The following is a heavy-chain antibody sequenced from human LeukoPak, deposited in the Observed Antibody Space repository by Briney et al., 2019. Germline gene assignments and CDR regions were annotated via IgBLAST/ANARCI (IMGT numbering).Heavy chain of an antibody. Sequence: GGSLRLSCAASGFTFRSYWMSWVRQAPGKGLEWVANIERDGSEKCYVDSVKGRFIISRDNAKNSLYLEMNSLRAEDTAVYYCARDWRYCSSSSCLAMDVWGQGTTVTVSS. CDR2: IERDGSEK. CDR1: GFTFRSYW. J-gene: IGHJ6*02. D-gene: IGHD2-2*01. CDR3: ARDWRYCSSSSCLAMDV. V-gene: IGHV3-7*01.